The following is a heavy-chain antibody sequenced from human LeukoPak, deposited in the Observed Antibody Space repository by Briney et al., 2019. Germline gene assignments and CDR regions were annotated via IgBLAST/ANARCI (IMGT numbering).Heavy chain of an antibody. CDR1: GYTFTSYG. D-gene: IGHD1-26*01. Sequence: VASVKVSYKASGYTFTSYGISWVRQAPGQGLEWMGWISAYNGNTNYAQKLQGRVTMTTDTSTSTAYMELRSLRSDDTAVYYCARENHSGSYWGGFDYWGQGTLVTVSS. CDR2: ISAYNGNT. J-gene: IGHJ4*02. CDR3: ARENHSGSYWGGFDY. V-gene: IGHV1-18*01.